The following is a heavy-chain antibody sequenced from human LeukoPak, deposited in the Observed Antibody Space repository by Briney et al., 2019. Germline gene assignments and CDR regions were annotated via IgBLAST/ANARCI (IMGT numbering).Heavy chain of an antibody. Sequence: GGSLRLSCAASGFTFDDYGMSWVRQAPGKGLEWVSGISGSGDSTYYADSVKGRFTISRDNSKNTLYLQMNSLRAEDTAVYYCAKEGALSHIDYWGQGTLVTVSS. CDR2: ISGSGDST. V-gene: IGHV3-23*01. J-gene: IGHJ4*02. CDR3: AKEGALSHIDY. D-gene: IGHD2-21*01. CDR1: GFTFDDYG.